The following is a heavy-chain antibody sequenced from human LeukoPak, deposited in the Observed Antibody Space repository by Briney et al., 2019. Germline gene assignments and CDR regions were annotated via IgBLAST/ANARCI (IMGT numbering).Heavy chain of an antibody. D-gene: IGHD3-22*01. Sequence: GGSLRLSCAASGFTFRTSGMNWVRQAPGKGLEWVSYISSSGTTISYAQSVKGRFTITRDNAQNSLTLQMNSLRAEDTAVYYCAREGNLYDSSGYYDYWGQGTLVTVSS. V-gene: IGHV3-48*01. CDR2: ISSSGTTI. CDR1: GFTFRTSG. CDR3: AREGNLYDSSGYYDY. J-gene: IGHJ4*02.